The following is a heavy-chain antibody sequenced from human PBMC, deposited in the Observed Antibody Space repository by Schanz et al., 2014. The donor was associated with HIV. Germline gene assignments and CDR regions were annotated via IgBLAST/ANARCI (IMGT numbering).Heavy chain of an antibody. CDR2: ISESGGRT. Sequence: EVQLVESGGGLVQPGGSLRLSCAASGFSFSNFWVTWVRQAPGKRLEWVSSISESGGRTYYADSVNGRFTISRDNSKNTLYLQMTTLRIDDTAVYYCAKPEYDSRGNSQSHFDYWGQGTLVTVSS. CDR1: GFSFSNFW. D-gene: IGHD3-22*01. J-gene: IGHJ4*02. CDR3: AKPEYDSRGNSQSHFDY. V-gene: IGHV3-23*04.